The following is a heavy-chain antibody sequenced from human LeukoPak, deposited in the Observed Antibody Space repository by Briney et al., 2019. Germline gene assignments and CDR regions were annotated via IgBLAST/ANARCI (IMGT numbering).Heavy chain of an antibody. V-gene: IGHV4-34*01. CDR1: GGSFSGYY. CDR3: ARDYDSSGYYYFDDAFDI. D-gene: IGHD3-22*01. CDR2: INHSGST. J-gene: IGHJ3*02. Sequence: PSETLSLTCAVYGGSFSGYYWSWIRQPPGKGLEWIGEINHSGSTNYNPSLKSRVTISVDTSKNQFSLKLSSVTAADTAVYYCARDYDSSGYYYFDDAFDIWGQGTMVTVSS.